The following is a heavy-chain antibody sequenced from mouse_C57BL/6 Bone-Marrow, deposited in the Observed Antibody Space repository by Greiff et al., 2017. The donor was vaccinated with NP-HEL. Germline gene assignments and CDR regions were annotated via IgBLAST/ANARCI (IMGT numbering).Heavy chain of an antibody. V-gene: IGHV1-81*01. J-gene: IGHJ1*03. CDR2: IYPRSGNT. CDR1: GYTFTSYG. Sequence: QVQLKQSGAELARPGASVKLSCKASGYTFTSYGISWVKQRTGQGLEWIGEIYPRSGNTYYNEKFKGKATLTADKSSSTAYMELRSLTSEDSAVYVCARRSYYSNGYWYFDVWGTGTTVTVSS. D-gene: IGHD2-5*01. CDR3: ARRSYYSNGYWYFDV.